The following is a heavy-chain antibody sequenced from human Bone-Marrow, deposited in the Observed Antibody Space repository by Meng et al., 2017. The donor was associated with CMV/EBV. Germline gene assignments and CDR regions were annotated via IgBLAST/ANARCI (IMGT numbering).Heavy chain of an antibody. D-gene: IGHD1-26*01. CDR1: GFTFSSYA. CDR3: AKVFSSRGGSYYPLFDY. Sequence: GESLKISCAASGFTFSSYAMHWVRQAPGKGLEWVSAISGSGGSTYYADSVKGRFTISRDNSKNTLYLQMNSLRAEDTAVYYCAKVFSSRGGSYYPLFDYWGQGTLVTVSS. CDR2: ISGSGGST. J-gene: IGHJ4*02. V-gene: IGHV3-23*01.